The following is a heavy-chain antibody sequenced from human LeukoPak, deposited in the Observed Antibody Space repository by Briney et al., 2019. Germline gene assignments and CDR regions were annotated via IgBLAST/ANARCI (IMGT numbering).Heavy chain of an antibody. CDR3: AKHCGGGSCHGGFDI. CDR2: IKADGSET. Sequence: VGSLRLSCAASGLTFSSYWMSWVCQAPGKRLEWVANIKADGSETYYVDSVKGRFTISRDNAKNSLSLQMNSLRAEDTAVYYCAKHCGGGSCHGGFDIWGQGTMVTVSS. CDR1: GLTFSSYW. D-gene: IGHD2-15*01. V-gene: IGHV3-7*05. J-gene: IGHJ3*02.